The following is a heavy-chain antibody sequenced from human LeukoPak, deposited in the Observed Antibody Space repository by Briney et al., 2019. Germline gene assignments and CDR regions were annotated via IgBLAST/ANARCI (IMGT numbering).Heavy chain of an antibody. J-gene: IGHJ6*03. D-gene: IGHD6-6*01. Sequence: SETLSLTCTVSGGSISYYYWTWIRQSPGKGLEWIGRIYTSGSTNYNPSLKSRVTMSVDTSKNQFSLKLDSVTAADTAVYYCARDVRRSSSSSNSYYYYMDVWGKGTTVTVSS. V-gene: IGHV4-4*07. CDR1: GGSISYYY. CDR3: ARDVRRSSSSSNSYYYYMDV. CDR2: IYTSGST.